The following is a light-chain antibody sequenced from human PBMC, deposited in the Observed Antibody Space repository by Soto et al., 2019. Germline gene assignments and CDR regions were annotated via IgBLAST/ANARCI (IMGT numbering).Light chain of an antibody. CDR3: AEWDDNLSGLYV. CDR2: RNS. J-gene: IGLJ1*01. V-gene: IGLV1-47*01. CDR1: ASTIGRNY. Sequence: QSVVAQSPSSSGAPRPRGTLSCFGSASTIGRNYVYWYQQLPGTAPKLLIYRNSQRPSGVPDRFSGSKSGTSASLAISGLRSEDEADYYCAEWDDNLSGLYVFGAGTKVTVL.